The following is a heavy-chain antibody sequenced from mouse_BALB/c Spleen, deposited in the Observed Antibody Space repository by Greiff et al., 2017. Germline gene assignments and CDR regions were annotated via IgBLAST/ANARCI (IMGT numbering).Heavy chain of an antibody. Sequence: VKVVESGAELVRPGSSVKISCTASGYAFSSYWMNWVKQRPGQGLEWIGQIYPGDGDTNYNGKFKGKATLTADKSSSTAYMQLSSLTSEDSAVYFCARGVGRMDYWGQGTSVTVSS. CDR2: IYPGDGDT. V-gene: IGHV1-80*01. D-gene: IGHD1-1*01. J-gene: IGHJ4*01. CDR1: GYAFSSYW. CDR3: ARGVGRMDY.